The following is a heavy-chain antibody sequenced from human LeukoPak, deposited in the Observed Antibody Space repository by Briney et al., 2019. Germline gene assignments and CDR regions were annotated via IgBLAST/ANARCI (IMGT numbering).Heavy chain of an antibody. CDR2: IYPGDSDT. CDR3: AIRYYDSSGYSRHFDY. D-gene: IGHD3-22*01. Sequence: GESMKISCEGSGYSFNSYWIGWVRQMPGKGLEWMGLIYPGDSDTRYSPSFLGQVTIPADKSITTAYRQWSSLQTSPTAMYYCAIRYYDSSGYSRHFDYWGQGTLVTVSS. CDR1: GYSFNSYW. J-gene: IGHJ4*02. V-gene: IGHV5-51*01.